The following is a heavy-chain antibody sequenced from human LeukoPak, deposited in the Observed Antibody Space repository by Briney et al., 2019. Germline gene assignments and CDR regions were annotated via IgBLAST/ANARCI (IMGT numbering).Heavy chain of an antibody. CDR1: GYTFSGYY. D-gene: IGHD4-17*01. CDR2: INPNSGGT. J-gene: IGHJ4*02. CDR3: ARDLHGYGDYVVGY. V-gene: IGHV1-2*06. Sequence: PGASVKVSCKASGYTFSGYYTHWVRQAPGQGLEWMGRINPNSGGTNYAQKFQGRVTMTRDTSISTAYMELSRLRSGDTAVYYCARDLHGYGDYVVGYWGQGTLVTVSS.